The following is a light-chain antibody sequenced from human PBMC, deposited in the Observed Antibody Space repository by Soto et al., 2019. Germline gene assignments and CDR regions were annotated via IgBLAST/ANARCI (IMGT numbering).Light chain of an antibody. J-gene: IGLJ3*02. CDR2: DTD. V-gene: IGLV7-46*01. Sequence: QAVVTQEPSLTVSPGGTVTLTCGSSTGAVTSSHYPYWFQQKPGQAPRTLIHDTDHKCSWTPARFSGSLLGGKAALTLSGAQAEDEAVYYCFLTYSGDYGALRVFGGGTKVTVL. CDR1: TGAVTSSHY. CDR3: FLTYSGDYGALRV.